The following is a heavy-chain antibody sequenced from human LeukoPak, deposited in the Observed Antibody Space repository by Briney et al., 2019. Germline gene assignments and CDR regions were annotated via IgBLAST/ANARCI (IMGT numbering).Heavy chain of an antibody. Sequence: SETLSLTCAVSGGSISSNSYYWGWLRQPPGKGLEWIGSIYYSGSTYYNPSLKSRVTISVDTSKNQFSLKLSSVTAADTAMYYCARDQVYGGNPGYFDYWGQGTLVTVSS. J-gene: IGHJ4*02. D-gene: IGHD4-23*01. CDR1: GGSISSNSYY. CDR2: IYYSGST. V-gene: IGHV4-39*07. CDR3: ARDQVYGGNPGYFDY.